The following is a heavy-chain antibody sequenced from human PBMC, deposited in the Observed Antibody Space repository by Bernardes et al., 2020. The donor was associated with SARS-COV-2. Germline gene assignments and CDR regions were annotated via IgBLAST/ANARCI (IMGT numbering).Heavy chain of an antibody. V-gene: IGHV3-23*01. J-gene: IGHJ4*02. CDR3: AKGRDSGYLVPFDY. CDR2: ISGSGDRT. CDR1: GFTFSSYA. Sequence: GLSLRFSCAASGFTFSSYAMSWVRQAPGTGLEWVSGISGSGDRTNYAGSVKGRFTISRDTSKSTLYLQINSLRAEDTAVYYCAKGRDSGYLVPFDYWGQGTLVTVSS. D-gene: IGHD3-22*01.